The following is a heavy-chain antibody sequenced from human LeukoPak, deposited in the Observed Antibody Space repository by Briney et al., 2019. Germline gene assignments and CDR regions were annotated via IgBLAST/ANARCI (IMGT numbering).Heavy chain of an antibody. D-gene: IGHD3-10*01. CDR3: ARRMGRRFGERYYYYHYMDV. J-gene: IGHJ6*03. V-gene: IGHV4-34*01. Sequence: SETLSLTCAVYGGSFSGYYWNWIRQPPGKGLEWIGEINHSGSINYNSSLKSRVTISVDTSKNQFSLKLSSVTAADTAMYYCARRMGRRFGERYYYYHYMDVWGKGTMVTISS. CDR1: GGSFSGYY. CDR2: INHSGSI.